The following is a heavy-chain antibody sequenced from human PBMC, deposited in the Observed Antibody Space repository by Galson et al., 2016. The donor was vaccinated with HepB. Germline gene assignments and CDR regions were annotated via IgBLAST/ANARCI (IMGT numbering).Heavy chain of an antibody. CDR3: AREYSRGGLALDV. CDR1: GFSLNFNATG. Sequence: PALVKPTQTLTLTCTFSGFSLNFNATGVSWIRQAPGKALEWLARIDWDDETFFKMSLKTRLSISKDTSKNKVVLTMTNMDPVDTATYFCAREYSRGGLALDVWGQGTTVTVSS. V-gene: IGHV2-70*04. J-gene: IGHJ6*02. CDR2: IDWDDET. D-gene: IGHD3-10*01.